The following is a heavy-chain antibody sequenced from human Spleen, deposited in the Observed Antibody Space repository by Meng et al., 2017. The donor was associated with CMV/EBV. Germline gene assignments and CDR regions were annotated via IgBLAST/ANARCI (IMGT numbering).Heavy chain of an antibody. CDR2: IKSDGSST. J-gene: IGHJ4*02. CDR3: ARDHFGVVPYY. V-gene: IGHV3-74*01. D-gene: IGHD3-3*01. CDR1: GFSFSTYW. Sequence: GESLKISCAASGFSFSTYWMHWVRQVPGKGLVWVSRIKSDGSSTDYADSVKGRFTISRDNARNTVYLQMNSLRAEDTAVYYCARDHFGVVPYYWGQGTLVTVS.